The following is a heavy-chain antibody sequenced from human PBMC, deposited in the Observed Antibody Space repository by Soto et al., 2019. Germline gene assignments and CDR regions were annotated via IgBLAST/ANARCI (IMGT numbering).Heavy chain of an antibody. CDR1: GFTFSSYA. CDR2: ISGSGGST. CDR3: AKPGAIFIAAAGTWFDP. V-gene: IGHV3-23*01. D-gene: IGHD6-13*01. J-gene: IGHJ5*01. Sequence: GGSLRLSCAASGFTFSSYAMSWVRQAPGKGLEWVAAISGSGGSTYYEDSVKGRFTISRDNSKNTLYLQMNSLRAEDTAVYDCAKPGAIFIAAAGTWFDPWGQGTLVTVSS.